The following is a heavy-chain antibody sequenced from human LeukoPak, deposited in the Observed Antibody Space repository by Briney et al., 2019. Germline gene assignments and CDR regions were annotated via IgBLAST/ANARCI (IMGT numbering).Heavy chain of an antibody. CDR3: ARQVWYSYDSSGFPVFDY. V-gene: IGHV4-34*01. Sequence: SETLSLTCAVYGGSFSGYYWSWIRQPPGKGLEWIGEINHSGSTNYNPSLKSRVTISVDTSKNQFSLKMSSVTAEDTAVYYCARQVWYSYDSSGFPVFDYWGQGTLVTVSS. J-gene: IGHJ4*02. CDR1: GGSFSGYY. D-gene: IGHD3-22*01. CDR2: INHSGST.